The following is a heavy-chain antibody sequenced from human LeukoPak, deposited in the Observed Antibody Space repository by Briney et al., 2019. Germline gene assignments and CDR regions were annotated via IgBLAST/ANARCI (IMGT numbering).Heavy chain of an antibody. CDR2: IYLKGNT. D-gene: IGHD1-14*01. J-gene: IGHJ4*02. Sequence: AETLNVTCPVAPASITTYYWSWIPQPPGNVLESIGYIYLKGNTNYSRSLKSRVTISIDWSRTQFALELRSVTAADTAVYYCARGNRIWDYWGRGILDIVSS. V-gene: IGHV4-59*01. CDR1: PASITTYY. CDR3: ARGNRIWDY.